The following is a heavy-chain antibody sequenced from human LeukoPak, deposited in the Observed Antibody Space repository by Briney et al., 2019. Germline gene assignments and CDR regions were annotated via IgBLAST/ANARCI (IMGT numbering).Heavy chain of an antibody. CDR2: ISGSGGST. D-gene: IGHD3-10*01. CDR1: GFTFSSYA. CDR3: AKAGGSGSYSN. V-gene: IGHV3-23*01. Sequence: GGSLRLSCAASGFTFSSYAMSWVRQAPGKGLEWVSAISGSGGSTYYAGSVKGRFTISRDNSKNTLYLQMNSLRAEDTAVYYCAKAGGSGSYSNWGQGTLVTVSS. J-gene: IGHJ4*02.